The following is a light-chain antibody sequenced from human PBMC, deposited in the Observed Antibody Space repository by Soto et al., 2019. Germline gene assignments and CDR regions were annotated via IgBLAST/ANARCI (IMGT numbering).Light chain of an antibody. CDR2: AAS. CDR1: QGISNY. Sequence: DIQMTQSPSSLSASVGDRVTITCRASQGISNYLAWYQQKPGKVPKLLIYAASTLQSGVPSRFSGSGSGTDFTLTISSLTPEDVATYYCHVFFGGGTKVEIK. J-gene: IGKJ4*01. V-gene: IGKV1-27*01. CDR3: HVF.